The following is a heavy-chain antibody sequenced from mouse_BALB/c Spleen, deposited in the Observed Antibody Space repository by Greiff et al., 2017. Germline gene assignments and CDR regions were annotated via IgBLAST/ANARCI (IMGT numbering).Heavy chain of an antibody. V-gene: IGHV5-6*02. CDR2: ISSGGSYT. D-gene: IGHD2-12*01. CDR3: ARHDDGYAMDY. Sequence: DVMLVESGGDLVKPGGSLKLSCAASGFTFSSYGMSWVRQTPDKRLEWVATISSGGSYTYYPDSVKGRFTISRDNAKNTLYLQVSSLKSEDTAMYYCARHDDGYAMDYWGQGTSVTVSS. J-gene: IGHJ4*01. CDR1: GFTFSSYG.